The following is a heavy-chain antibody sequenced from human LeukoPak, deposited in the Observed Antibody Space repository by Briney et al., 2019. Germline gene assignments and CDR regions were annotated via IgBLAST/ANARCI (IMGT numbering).Heavy chain of an antibody. CDR3: AKSLTVTGELDY. J-gene: IGHJ4*02. CDR2: IRFDGSNN. Sequence: GGSLRLSCAVSGFTFSTYGIHWVRQTLAKGLEWVAFIRFDGSNNYYADSVKGRFTISRDNSNNTFYLQMNSLRAEDTAVYYCAKSLTVTGELDYWGQGTLVTVSS. CDR1: GFTFSTYG. V-gene: IGHV3-30*02. D-gene: IGHD7-27*01.